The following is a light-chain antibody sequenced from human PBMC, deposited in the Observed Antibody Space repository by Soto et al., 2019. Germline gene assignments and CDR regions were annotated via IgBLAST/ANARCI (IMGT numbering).Light chain of an antibody. CDR2: GAS. CDR3: QQYGSSPPIT. CDR1: RTVDGNY. J-gene: IGKJ5*01. Sequence: EVVLTQSPGTLSLSPGERATLSCRASRTVDGNYLAWYHQKPGQAPRLLIYGASSRATGVPDRFSGGGSGTDFTLTISRLEPEDFAVYYCQQYGSSPPITFGQGTRLEIK. V-gene: IGKV3-20*01.